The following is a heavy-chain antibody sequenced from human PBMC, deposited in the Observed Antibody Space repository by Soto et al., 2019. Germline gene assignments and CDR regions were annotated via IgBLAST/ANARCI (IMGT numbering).Heavy chain of an antibody. V-gene: IGHV3-23*01. D-gene: IGHD6-19*01. Sequence: GGSLRLSCAASGFTFSSYAMSWVRQAPGKGLEWVSAISGSGGSTYYADSVKGRFTISRDNAENTLYLQMNSLRVEDTAVYYCAGGAGWLVHRWGQGTQVTVSS. CDR2: ISGSGGST. CDR1: GFTFSSYA. J-gene: IGHJ4*02. CDR3: AGGAGWLVHR.